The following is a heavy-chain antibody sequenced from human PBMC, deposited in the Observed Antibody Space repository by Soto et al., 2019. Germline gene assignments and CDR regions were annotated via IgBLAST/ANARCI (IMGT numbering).Heavy chain of an antibody. D-gene: IGHD6-19*01. CDR1: GFSLRTSGVG. CDR2: IYWNDDK. V-gene: IGHV2-5*01. CDR3: AKSGSSAWYGWFDP. Sequence: SGPTLVNPTQTPTLTCIFSGFSLRTSGVGVGWIRQPPGKALEWLGFIYWNDDKRYSPSLKSRLTITKDTSKNQVVLTMTNMDPVDTATYYCAKSGSSAWYGWFDPWGQGTLVTVSS. J-gene: IGHJ5*02.